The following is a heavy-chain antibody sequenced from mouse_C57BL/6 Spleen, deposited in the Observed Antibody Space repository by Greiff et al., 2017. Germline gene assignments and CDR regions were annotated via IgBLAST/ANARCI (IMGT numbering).Heavy chain of an antibody. CDR1: GYTFTSYW. Sequence: QVQLQQPGAELVKPGASVKLSCKASGYTFTSYWMHWVKQRPGQGLEWIGMIHPNSGSTNYNEKLKRKATLTVDKSSSTAYMQLGSLTSEDSAVYYCARYDGREGHYFDYWGQGTTLTVSS. V-gene: IGHV1-64*01. J-gene: IGHJ2*01. CDR2: IHPNSGST. CDR3: ARYDGREGHYFDY. D-gene: IGHD1-1*01.